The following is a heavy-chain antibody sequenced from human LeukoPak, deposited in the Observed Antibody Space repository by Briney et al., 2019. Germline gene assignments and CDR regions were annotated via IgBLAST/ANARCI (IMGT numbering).Heavy chain of an antibody. Sequence: GGSLRVSCAASGFTFSSYEMNWVRQAPGKGLEGVAYISSSGSTIYYADSVKGRFTISRDNAKNSLYLQMNSLRAEDTAVYYCARDGGSGDYFYWGQGTLVTLSS. CDR3: ARDGGSGDYFY. D-gene: IGHD4-17*01. CDR2: ISSSGSTI. V-gene: IGHV3-48*03. CDR1: GFTFSSYE. J-gene: IGHJ4*02.